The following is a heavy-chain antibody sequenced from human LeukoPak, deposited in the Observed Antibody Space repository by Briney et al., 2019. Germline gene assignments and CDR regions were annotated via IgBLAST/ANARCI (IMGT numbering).Heavy chain of an antibody. V-gene: IGHV3-7*03. CDR1: GFTFNGYW. Sequence: GGSLRLSCAASGFTFNGYWMSWVRQAPGKGLEWVANIKQDGSEKYYVDSVKGRFTISRDNAKNSLYLQMNSLRAEDTAVYYCAGGYWGQGTLVTVSS. CDR3: AGGY. D-gene: IGHD3-16*01. CDR2: IKQDGSEK. J-gene: IGHJ4*02.